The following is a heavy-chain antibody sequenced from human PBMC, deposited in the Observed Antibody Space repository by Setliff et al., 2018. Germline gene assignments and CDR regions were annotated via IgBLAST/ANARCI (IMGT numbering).Heavy chain of an antibody. CDR2: IYHSGSA. V-gene: IGHV4-39*07. D-gene: IGHD6-19*01. CDR3: AREQWLDPPGYYYMDV. Sequence: PSETLSLTCTVSGGSISTTDYYWGWIRQPPGKGLEWIAYIYHSGSAYYNPSLKSRVTMSIDTSKNQFSLKLNSVTAADMAVYYCAREQWLDPPGYYYMDVWAKGTTVTVSS. J-gene: IGHJ6*03. CDR1: GGSISTTDYY.